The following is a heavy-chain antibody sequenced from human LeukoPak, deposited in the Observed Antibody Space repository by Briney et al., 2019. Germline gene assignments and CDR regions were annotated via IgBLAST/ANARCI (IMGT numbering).Heavy chain of an antibody. V-gene: IGHV3-53*01. CDR1: GYTVSSNY. D-gene: IGHD1-26*01. CDR2: IYSGGST. J-gene: IGHJ3*02. Sequence: GGSLRLSCAASGYTVSSNYTSWVRQAPGKGLEWVSVIYSGGSTYYADSVKGRFTISRDNSKNTLYLQMNSLRAEDTAVYYCARDGAPYAFDIWGQGTMVTVSS. CDR3: ARDGAPYAFDI.